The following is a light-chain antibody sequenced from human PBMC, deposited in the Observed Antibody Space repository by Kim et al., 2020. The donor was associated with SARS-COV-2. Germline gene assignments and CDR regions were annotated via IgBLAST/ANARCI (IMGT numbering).Light chain of an antibody. J-gene: IGLJ2*01. CDR2: DVS. CDR3: CTYAGSYTVL. CDR1: SSDGGGHIY. V-gene: IGLV2-11*01. Sequence: GQSGILPCTGTSSDGGGHIYVSWYQKHQGKAPKRMIYDVSKRPSGVPDRFSGSKSGTTASLTISGLQAEDEADYYCCTYAGSYTVLCGGGTKLTVL.